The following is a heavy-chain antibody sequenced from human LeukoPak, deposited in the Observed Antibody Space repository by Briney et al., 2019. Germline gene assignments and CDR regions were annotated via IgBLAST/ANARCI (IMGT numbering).Heavy chain of an antibody. CDR2: ISGSGGST. J-gene: IGHJ4*02. CDR1: GFTFSSYA. CDR3: AKDKRLQPHYFDY. V-gene: IGHV3-23*01. Sequence: GGSLRLSCAASGFTFSSYAMSWVGQAPGKGLEWVSAISGSGGSTYYADSVKGRFTISRDNSKNTLYLQMNSLRAEDTAVYYCAKDKRLQPHYFDYWGQGTLVTVSS. D-gene: IGHD6-25*01.